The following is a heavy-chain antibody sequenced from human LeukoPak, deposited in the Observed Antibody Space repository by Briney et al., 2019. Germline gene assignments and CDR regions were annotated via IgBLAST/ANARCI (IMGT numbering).Heavy chain of an antibody. J-gene: IGHJ6*02. V-gene: IGHV3-9*01. CDR3: AKDTTLKLLWFGELWSGMDV. CDR2: ISWNSGSI. D-gene: IGHD3-10*01. Sequence: GRSLRLSCSASGLDFEDYAMVGVGQGPGKGLKWGSGISWNSGSIGYADSVKGRFTISRDNAKNSLYLQMNSLRAEDTALYYCAKDTTLKLLWFGELWSGMDVWGQGTTVTVSS. CDR1: GLDFEDYA.